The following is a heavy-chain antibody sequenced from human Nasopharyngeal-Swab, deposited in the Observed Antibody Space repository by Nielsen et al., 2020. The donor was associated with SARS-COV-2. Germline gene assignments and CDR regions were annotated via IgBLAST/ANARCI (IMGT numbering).Heavy chain of an antibody. Sequence: SETLSLTCGVYGGSVSGSSWSWIRQPPGRGLEWIGDLTHDGSTTYNASFRGRSAITSVRSSNQVSLRVNSMTAADSALYFCARGGLSYYYYPLDVWGQGTTVTVSS. CDR3: ARGGLSYYYYPLDV. CDR1: GGSVSGSS. D-gene: IGHD2-21*01. J-gene: IGHJ6*02. CDR2: LTHDGST. V-gene: IGHV4-34*01.